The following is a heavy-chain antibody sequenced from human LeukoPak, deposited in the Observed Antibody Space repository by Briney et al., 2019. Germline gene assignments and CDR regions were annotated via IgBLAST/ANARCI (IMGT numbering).Heavy chain of an antibody. CDR2: ISWNSGSI. CDR3: AKDMDTLVRGVILN. CDR1: GSMFDDYA. V-gene: IGHV3-9*01. D-gene: IGHD3-10*01. Sequence: GGSLRLSCAGSGSMFDDYAMHWVRQAPGKGLEWVSGISWNSGSIGYADSVKGRFTISRDNAKNSLYLQMNSLRAEDTALYYCAKDMDTLVRGVILNWGQGTLVTVSS. J-gene: IGHJ4*02.